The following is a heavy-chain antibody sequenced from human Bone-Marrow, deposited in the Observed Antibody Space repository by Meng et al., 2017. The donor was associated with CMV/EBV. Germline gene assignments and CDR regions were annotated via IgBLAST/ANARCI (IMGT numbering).Heavy chain of an antibody. CDR3: ARIPRGYFDL. Sequence: QVQRVQAGGEVKKPGSSVKVSCKASGGTFSSYAISWVRQAPGQGLEWMGWINPNSGGTNYAQKFQGRVTMTRDTSISTAYMELSRLRSDDTAVYYCARIPRGYFDLWGRGTLVTVSS. CDR2: INPNSGGT. V-gene: IGHV1-2*02. J-gene: IGHJ2*01. CDR1: GGTFSSYA.